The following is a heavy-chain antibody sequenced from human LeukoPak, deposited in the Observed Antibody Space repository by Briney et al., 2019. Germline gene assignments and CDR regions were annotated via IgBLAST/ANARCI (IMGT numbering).Heavy chain of an antibody. D-gene: IGHD6-13*01. V-gene: IGHV4-59*08. CDR2: IYYSGST. CDR3: ASRTAAGVFDY. J-gene: IGHJ4*02. Sequence: ASETLSLTCTVSGGSISSYYWSWIRQPPGKGLEWIGYIYYSGSTNYSPSLKSRVTISVDTSRNQFSLKLSSVTAADTAVYYCASRTAAGVFDYWGQGTLVTVSS. CDR1: GGSISSYY.